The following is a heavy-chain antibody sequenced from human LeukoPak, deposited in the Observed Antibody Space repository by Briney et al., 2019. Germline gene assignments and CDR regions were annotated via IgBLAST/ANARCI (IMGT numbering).Heavy chain of an antibody. Sequence: GGSLRLSCAASGFTFSSYWMHWVRQAPGKGLVWVSRINSGGSSTSYADSVKGRFTISRDNAKNTLYLQMNSLRAEDTAVYYCARGTYYYDSSGYYHYFDYWGQGTLVTVSS. D-gene: IGHD3-22*01. CDR2: INSGGSST. CDR3: ARGTYYYDSSGYYHYFDY. CDR1: GFTFSSYW. V-gene: IGHV3-74*01. J-gene: IGHJ4*02.